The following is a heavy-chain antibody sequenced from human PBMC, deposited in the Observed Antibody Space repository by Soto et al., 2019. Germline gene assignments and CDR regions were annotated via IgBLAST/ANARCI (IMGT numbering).Heavy chain of an antibody. CDR2: ISAYNGNT. Sequence: GASVKVSCKASGYTFTSYGISWVRQAPGQGPEWMGWISAYNGNTNYAQKLQGRVTMTTDTSTSTAYMELRSLRSDDTAVYYCAKVAVAGTNWFDPWGQGTLVTVSS. CDR3: AKVAVAGTNWFDP. J-gene: IGHJ5*02. V-gene: IGHV1-18*01. CDR1: GYTFTSYG. D-gene: IGHD6-19*01.